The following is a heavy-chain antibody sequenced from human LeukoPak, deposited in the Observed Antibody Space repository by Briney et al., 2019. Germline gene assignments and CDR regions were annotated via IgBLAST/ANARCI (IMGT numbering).Heavy chain of an antibody. Sequence: GGSLRLSGADSGFTFSSYSMNWIGQAPGKGVEWVSSISSSSSYIYYADSVKGRFTISRDNAKNSLYLQMNSLRAEDTAVYYCAREGRQVANDYWGQGTLVTVSS. V-gene: IGHV3-21*01. CDR1: GFTFSSYS. CDR2: ISSSSSYI. J-gene: IGHJ4*02. D-gene: IGHD5-12*01. CDR3: AREGRQVANDY.